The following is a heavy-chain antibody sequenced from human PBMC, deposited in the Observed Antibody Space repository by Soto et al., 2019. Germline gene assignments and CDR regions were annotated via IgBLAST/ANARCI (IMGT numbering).Heavy chain of an antibody. J-gene: IGHJ4*02. CDR1: RFSFSRAA. D-gene: IGHD3-9*01. CDR3: VKEEFDWLLPNFDY. Sequence: GGTVRLSFADSRFSFSRAAMRSVRQAAGKGLEWVSPTSGSGGSTYSADPVKGRLTISRDNSKNTLYLQMNSLRAEDTAVYYCVKEEFDWLLPNFDYWGQGTLVTVSS. CDR2: TSGSGGST. V-gene: IGHV3-23*01.